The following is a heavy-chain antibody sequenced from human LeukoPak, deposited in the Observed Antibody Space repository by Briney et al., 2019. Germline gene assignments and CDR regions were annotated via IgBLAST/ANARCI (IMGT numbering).Heavy chain of an antibody. Sequence: SETLSLTCTVSGGSISSGDYYWSWIRQPPGKGLEWIGYIYYSGSTYYNPSLKSRVTISVDTSKNQFSLKLSSVTAADTAVYYCARDPQWELLGGGYYYYMDVWGKGTTVTVSS. CDR3: ARDPQWELLGGGYYYYMDV. CDR1: GGSISSGDYY. CDR2: IYYSGST. J-gene: IGHJ6*03. V-gene: IGHV4-30-4*01. D-gene: IGHD1-26*01.